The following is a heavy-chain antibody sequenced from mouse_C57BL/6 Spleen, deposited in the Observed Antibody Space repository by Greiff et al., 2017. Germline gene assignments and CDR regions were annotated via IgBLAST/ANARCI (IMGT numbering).Heavy chain of an antibody. CDR2: IHPNSGST. J-gene: IGHJ2*01. D-gene: IGHD2-3*01. CDR3: ARRTNDGSFDY. Sequence: QVQLKQSGAELVKPGASVKLSCKASGYTFTSYWMHWVKQRPGQGLEWIGMIHPNSGSTNYNEKFKSKATLTVDKSSSTAYMQLSSLTSEDSAVYYCARRTNDGSFDYWGQGTTLTVSS. CDR1: GYTFTSYW. V-gene: IGHV1-64*01.